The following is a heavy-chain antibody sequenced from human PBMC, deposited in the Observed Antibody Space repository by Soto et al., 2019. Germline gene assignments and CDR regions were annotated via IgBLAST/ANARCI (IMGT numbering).Heavy chain of an antibody. V-gene: IGHV1-69*01. CDR3: ARPSTYYYYDSSGPNDAFDI. CDR2: IIPIFGTA. J-gene: IGHJ3*02. D-gene: IGHD3-22*01. Sequence: QVQLVQSGAEVKKPGSSVKVSYKASGGTFSSYAISWVRQAPGQGLEWMGGIIPIFGTANYAQKFQGRVTITADESTSTAYMELSSLRSEDTAVYYCARPSTYYYYDSSGPNDAFDIWGQGTMVTVSS. CDR1: GGTFSSYA.